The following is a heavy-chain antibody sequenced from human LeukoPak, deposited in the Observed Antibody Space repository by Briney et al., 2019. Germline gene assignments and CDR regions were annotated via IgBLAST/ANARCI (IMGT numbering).Heavy chain of an antibody. CDR3: ARQYGSGSAYTPVADL. V-gene: IGHV4-39*01. D-gene: IGHD3-10*01. J-gene: IGHJ4*02. CDR1: GGSISSHYY. Sequence: KSSETLSLTCTVSGGSISSHYYWIWIRQPPGKGLEWIGSIYYSGSTYYNPSLKSRVTISVDTSKNQFSLKLSSLTAAETAVYYCARQYGSGSAYTPVADLWGQGTLVTVSS. CDR2: IYYSGST.